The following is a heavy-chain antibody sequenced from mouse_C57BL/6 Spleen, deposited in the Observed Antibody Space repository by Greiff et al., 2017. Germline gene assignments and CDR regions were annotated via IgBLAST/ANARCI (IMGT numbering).Heavy chain of an antibody. J-gene: IGHJ3*01. Sequence: VQLLQSGPGLVAPSQSLSITCTVSGYSLTSYGVHWVRQPPGKGLEWMVEIWSSGSTTYNSALNYRLTISKANSKSQAFLKMNSLQTDDTARYYCAGHGEGYGFDYWGQGTLVTVSA. CDR3: AGHGEGYGFDY. D-gene: IGHD3-1*01. CDR2: IWSSGST. CDR1: GYSLTSYG. V-gene: IGHV2-6-1*01.